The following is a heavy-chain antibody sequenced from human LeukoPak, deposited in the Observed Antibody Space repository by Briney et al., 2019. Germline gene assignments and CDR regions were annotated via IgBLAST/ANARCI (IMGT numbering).Heavy chain of an antibody. V-gene: IGHV3-30-3*01. Sequence: PGRSLRLSCAASGFTFSSCAMHWVRQAPGKGLEWVAVISYDGSNKYYADSVKGRFTISRDNSKNTLYLQMNSPRAEDTAVYYCARDGGDIVVVPAADYYYYYGMDVWGQGTTVTVSS. D-gene: IGHD2-2*01. J-gene: IGHJ6*02. CDR2: ISYDGSNK. CDR3: ARDGGDIVVVPAADYYYYYGMDV. CDR1: GFTFSSCA.